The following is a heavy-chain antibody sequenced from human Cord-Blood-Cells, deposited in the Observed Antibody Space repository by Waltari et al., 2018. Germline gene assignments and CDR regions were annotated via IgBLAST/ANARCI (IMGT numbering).Heavy chain of an antibody. Sequence: QVQLQESGPGLVKPSQTLSLTCTVPGGSISSGSYIWSWIRQPAGKGLEWIGYIYTSGSTNYNPSLKSRVTISVDTSKNQFSLKLSSVTAADTAVYYCARAFGEGWFDPWGQGTLVTVSS. CDR2: IYTSGST. CDR3: ARAFGEGWFDP. D-gene: IGHD3-16*01. V-gene: IGHV4-61*09. J-gene: IGHJ5*02. CDR1: GGSISSGSYI.